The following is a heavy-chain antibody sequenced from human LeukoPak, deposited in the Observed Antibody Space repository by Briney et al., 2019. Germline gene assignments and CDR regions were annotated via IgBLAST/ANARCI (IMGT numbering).Heavy chain of an antibody. CDR2: ISAYNGNT. V-gene: IGHV1-18*01. Sequence: ASVKVSCKASGYTFTTDGISWVRQAPGQGLEWMGWISAYNGNTNSAPKLQGRLTMTTDTSTSTAYMELRDLRSDDTAVYYCARDERAAAGGNEYYFDFWGQGTPVTVSS. D-gene: IGHD6-13*01. J-gene: IGHJ4*02. CDR3: ARDERAAAGGNEYYFDF. CDR1: GYTFTTDG.